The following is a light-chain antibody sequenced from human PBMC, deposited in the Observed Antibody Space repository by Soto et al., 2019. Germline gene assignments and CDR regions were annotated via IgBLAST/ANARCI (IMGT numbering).Light chain of an antibody. CDR3: AAWDDRLNVLV. Sequence: QSVLTQPPSGSGTPGQRVTISCSGSSSNIGSYTVNWFQQLPGTAPKLLIFSDNQRPSAVPDRFSGSKSGTSASLAISGVQSEDEADYYCAAWDDRLNVLVFGGGTKLTVL. V-gene: IGLV1-44*01. J-gene: IGLJ2*01. CDR1: SSNIGSYT. CDR2: SDN.